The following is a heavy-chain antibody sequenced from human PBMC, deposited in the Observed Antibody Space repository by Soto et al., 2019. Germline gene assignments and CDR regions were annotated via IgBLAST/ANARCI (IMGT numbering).Heavy chain of an antibody. CDR2: IWYDGSNK. CDR1: GFTFSSYG. CDR3: ARGSDYGDYAGFGY. D-gene: IGHD4-17*01. V-gene: IGHV3-33*01. Sequence: QVQLVESGGGVVQPGRSLRLSCAASGFTFSSYGMHWVRQAPGKGLEWVAVIWYDGSNKYYADSVKGRFTISRDNSKNTLYLQMNSLRAEDTAVYYCARGSDYGDYAGFGYWGQGTLVTVS. J-gene: IGHJ4*02.